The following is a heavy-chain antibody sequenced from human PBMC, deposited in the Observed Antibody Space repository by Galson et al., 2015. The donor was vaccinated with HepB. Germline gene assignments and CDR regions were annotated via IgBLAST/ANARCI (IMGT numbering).Heavy chain of an antibody. Sequence: SVKVSCKASGYTFTSYGISWVRQAPGQGLEWMGWISAYNGNTNYAQKLQGRVTMTTDTSTSTAYMELRSLRSDDTAVYYCARYALTSGYGRYYYYGMDVWGQGTTVTVSS. CDR1: GYTFTSYG. D-gene: IGHD5-12*01. CDR2: ISAYNGNT. V-gene: IGHV1-18*04. J-gene: IGHJ6*02. CDR3: ARYALTSGYGRYYYYGMDV.